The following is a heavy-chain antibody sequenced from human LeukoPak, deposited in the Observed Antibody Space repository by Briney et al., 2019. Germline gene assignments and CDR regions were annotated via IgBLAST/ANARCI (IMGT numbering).Heavy chain of an antibody. J-gene: IGHJ6*02. CDR1: GVTFSSYA. Sequence: SVNVSFKAAGVTFSSYAISWVRQAPGQGLEWMGGIIPIFGTANYAQKFHGRVTITADESTSTAYMALSSLSSEDTAVYYCALGQYARMDVWGQGTTVTVSS. V-gene: IGHV1-69*13. CDR3: ALGQYARMDV. CDR2: IIPIFGTA. D-gene: IGHD2-2*01.